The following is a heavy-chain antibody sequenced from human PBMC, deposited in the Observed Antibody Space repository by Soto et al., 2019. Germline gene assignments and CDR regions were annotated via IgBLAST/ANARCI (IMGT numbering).Heavy chain of an antibody. J-gene: IGHJ6*02. CDR3: ARGPATTRRYDSYFYGLDV. D-gene: IGHD6-25*01. V-gene: IGHV1-69*01. CDR2: LPPIYPTT. Sequence: QVQLVQSGAEVKKPGSSVKVSCKASGGTFSSYIITWVRQAPGQGLGWVGGLPPIYPTTHYAQKFQGRVTISAAESATTAYMELSSLTSEDTAIYFCARGPATTRRYDSYFYGLDVWGQGTRVTVSS. CDR1: GGTFSSYI.